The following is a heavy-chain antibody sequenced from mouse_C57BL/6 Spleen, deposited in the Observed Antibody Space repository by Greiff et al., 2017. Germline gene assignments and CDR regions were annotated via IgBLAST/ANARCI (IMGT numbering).Heavy chain of an antibody. J-gene: IGHJ4*01. V-gene: IGHV1-20*01. CDR2: INPYNGDT. Sequence: DVKLQESGPELVKPGDSVKISCKASGYSFTGYFMNWVMQSHGKSLEWIGRINPYNGDTFYNQKFKGKATLTVDKSSSTAHMERRSLTSEDSAVYYCATFYYGYDDYAMDYWGQGTSVTVSS. CDR1: GYSFTGYF. CDR3: ATFYYGYDDYAMDY. D-gene: IGHD2-2*01.